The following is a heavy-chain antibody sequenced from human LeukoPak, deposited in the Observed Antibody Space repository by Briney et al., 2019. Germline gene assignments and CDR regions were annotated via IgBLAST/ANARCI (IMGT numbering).Heavy chain of an antibody. Sequence: PGGSLRLSCAASGFTFSSYAMHWVRQAPGKGLEWVAVISYDGSNKYYADSVKGRFTISRDNSKNTLYLQMNSLRAEDTAVYYCARDPVPFFQHWGQGTLVTVSS. V-gene: IGHV3-30-3*01. D-gene: IGHD1-1*01. CDR1: GFTFSSYA. CDR3: ARDPVPFFQH. CDR2: ISYDGSNK. J-gene: IGHJ1*01.